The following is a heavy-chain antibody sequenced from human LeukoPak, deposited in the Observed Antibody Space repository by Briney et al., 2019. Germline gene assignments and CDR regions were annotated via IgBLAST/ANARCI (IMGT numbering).Heavy chain of an antibody. Sequence: GGSLRLSCAASGFTVSSNYMSWVRQAPGKGLEWVSVIYSGGSTYYADSVKGRFTISRDNSKNTLYLQMNSLRAEDTAVYYCAKGGDSGSYSWDYWGQGTLVTVSS. V-gene: IGHV3-66*01. CDR2: IYSGGST. CDR1: GFTVSSNY. D-gene: IGHD1-26*01. CDR3: AKGGDSGSYSWDY. J-gene: IGHJ4*02.